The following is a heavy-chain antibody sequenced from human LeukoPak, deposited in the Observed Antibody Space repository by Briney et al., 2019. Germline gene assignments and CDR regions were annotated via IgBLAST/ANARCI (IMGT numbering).Heavy chain of an antibody. CDR1: GYTFTSYY. V-gene: IGHV1-46*01. Sequence: ASVKVSCKASGYTFTSYYMHWVRQAPGQGLEWMGIINPSGGSTSYAQKFQGRVTMTRDMSTSTVYMELSSLRSEDTAVYYCARGTLISITMIVVVISWFDPWGQGTLVTVSS. D-gene: IGHD3-22*01. CDR2: INPSGGST. J-gene: IGHJ5*02. CDR3: ARGTLISITMIVVVISWFDP.